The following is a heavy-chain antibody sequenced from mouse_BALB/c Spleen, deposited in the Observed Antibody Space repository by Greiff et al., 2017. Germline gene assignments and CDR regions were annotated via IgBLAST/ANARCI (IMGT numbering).Heavy chain of an antibody. CDR2: INSNGGST. J-gene: IGHJ4*01. CDR3: ARDRMITTFYYAMDY. Sequence: DVHLVESGGGLVQPGGSLKLSCAASGFTFSSYGMSWVRQTPDKRLELVATINSNGGSTYYPDSVKGRFTISRDNAKNTLYLQMSSLKSEDTAMYYCARDRMITTFYYAMDYWGQGTSVTVSS. D-gene: IGHD2-4*01. CDR1: GFTFSSYG. V-gene: IGHV5-6-3*01.